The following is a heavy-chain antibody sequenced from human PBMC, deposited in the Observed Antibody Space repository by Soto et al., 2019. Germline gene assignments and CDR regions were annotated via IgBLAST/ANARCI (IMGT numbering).Heavy chain of an antibody. Sequence: LRLSCAASGFTFSSYGMHWVRQAPGKGLEWVAVISYDGSNKYYADSVKGRFTISRDNSKNTLYLQMNSLRAEDTAVYYCAKDPLFAEQQLLRGENYFDYWGQGTLVTVSS. V-gene: IGHV3-30*18. J-gene: IGHJ4*02. CDR1: GFTFSSYG. CDR2: ISYDGSNK. D-gene: IGHD6-13*01. CDR3: AKDPLFAEQQLLRGENYFDY.